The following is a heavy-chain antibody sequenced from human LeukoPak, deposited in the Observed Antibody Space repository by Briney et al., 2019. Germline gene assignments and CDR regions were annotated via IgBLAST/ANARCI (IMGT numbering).Heavy chain of an antibody. CDR3: ARPYSDAFDI. CDR2: IYYSGST. V-gene: IGHV4-39*07. Sequence: PSETLSLTCTVSGGSISSSSYYWGWIRQPPGTGLEWIGSIYYSGSTYYNPSFKSRVTISVDTSKNQFSLKLSSVTAADTAVYYCARPYSDAFDIWGQGTMATVSS. D-gene: IGHD2-21*01. J-gene: IGHJ3*02. CDR1: GGSISSSSYY.